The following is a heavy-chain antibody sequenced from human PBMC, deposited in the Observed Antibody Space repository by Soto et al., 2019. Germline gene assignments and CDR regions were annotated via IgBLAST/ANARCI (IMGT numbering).Heavy chain of an antibody. CDR3: AREGYCSGFSCVDAAFDF. V-gene: IGHV4-59*01. CDR2: IYSSGNT. Sequence: HVQLQESGPGLVKPSETLSLTCSVSGGSISGYYWSWIRQPPGKGLEWIGYIYSSGNTDYNPSLRSRVTISVDTSKMQFSLRLTSVTAADTAVYYCAREGYCSGFSCVDAAFDFWGQGTVVTVSS. J-gene: IGHJ3*01. D-gene: IGHD2-2*01. CDR1: GGSISGYY.